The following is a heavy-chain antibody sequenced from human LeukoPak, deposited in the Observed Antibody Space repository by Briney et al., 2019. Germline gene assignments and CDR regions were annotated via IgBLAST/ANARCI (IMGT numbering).Heavy chain of an antibody. D-gene: IGHD1-26*01. V-gene: IGHV3-33*06. CDR2: IWNDGSKT. CDR1: GFRFSTYG. J-gene: IGHJ4*02. Sequence: GGSLRLSCTTSGFRFSTYGIHWVRQAPGKGLEWVAVIWNDGSKTYYGDSVKGRFTISRDNPKNTLYLQMNSLRAEDTAVYYCAKDRREWLVGATFDYWGQGTLVTVSS. CDR3: AKDRREWLVGATFDY.